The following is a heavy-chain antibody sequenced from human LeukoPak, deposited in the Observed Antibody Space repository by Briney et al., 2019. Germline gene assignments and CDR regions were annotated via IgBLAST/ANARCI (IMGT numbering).Heavy chain of an antibody. CDR2: IVVGSGNT. CDR1: GFTFTSSA. Sequence: ASVKVSCKASGFTFTSSAMQWVRQARGQRLEWIGWIVVGSGNTNYAQKFQERVTITRDMSTSTAYMELSSLRSEDTAVYYCAAGPGSSSWYAHVGYYYYMDVWGKGTTVTVSS. CDR3: AAGPGSSSWYAHVGYYYYMDV. D-gene: IGHD6-13*01. V-gene: IGHV1-58*02. J-gene: IGHJ6*03.